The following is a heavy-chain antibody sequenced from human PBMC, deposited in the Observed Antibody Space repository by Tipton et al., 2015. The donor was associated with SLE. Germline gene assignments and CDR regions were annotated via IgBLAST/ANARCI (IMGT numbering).Heavy chain of an antibody. CDR3: AKLPPGDY. CDR1: GFTFSSYA. V-gene: IGHV3-23*03. CDR2: IYSGGST. Sequence: GSLRLSCAASGFTFSSYAMSWVRQAPGKGLEWVSVIYSGGSTYYADSVKGRFTISRDNSKNTLYLQTNSLRAEDTAVYYCAKLPPGDYWGQGTLVTVSS. J-gene: IGHJ4*02.